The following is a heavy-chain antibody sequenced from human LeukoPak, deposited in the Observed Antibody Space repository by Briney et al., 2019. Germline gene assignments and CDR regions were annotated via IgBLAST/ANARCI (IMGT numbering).Heavy chain of an antibody. CDR2: IDPSDSSI. J-gene: IGHJ4*02. V-gene: IGHV5-10-1*01. CDR3: ATLSYEILTGYSPLLD. CDR1: GYTFTSHW. Sequence: PGESLKISCKGSGYTFTSHWISWVRQLPGKGLEWMGRIDPSDSSIDYSPSFQGHVTISADKSITTAYLQWNSLNASDTAMYYCATLSYEILTGYSPLLDWGQGSLVTVSS. D-gene: IGHD3-9*01.